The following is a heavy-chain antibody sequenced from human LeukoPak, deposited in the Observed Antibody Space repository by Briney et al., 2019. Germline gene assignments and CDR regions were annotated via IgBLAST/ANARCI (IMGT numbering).Heavy chain of an antibody. CDR2: ISSSTSTI. V-gene: IGHV3-48*04. CDR1: RFTFSSYS. J-gene: IGHJ4*02. CDR3: ASNWGWDY. Sequence: GGSLRLSCAASRFTFSSYSMNWVRQAPGKGLEGVSYISSSTSTIYYADSVKGRFTISRDNAKNSLFLQMNSLRAEDTAVYYCASNWGWDYWGQGTLVTVSS. D-gene: IGHD3-16*01.